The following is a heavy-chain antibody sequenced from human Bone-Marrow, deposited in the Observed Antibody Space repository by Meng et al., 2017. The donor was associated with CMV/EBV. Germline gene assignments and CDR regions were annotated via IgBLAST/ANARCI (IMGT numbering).Heavy chain of an antibody. D-gene: IGHD3-3*01. Sequence: GSLRLSCTVSGVSISSSSYYWGWIRQPPGKGLEWIGSGDYSGSTYYNPSLKSRVTISVDTSKNQFSLKLSSVTAADTAVYYCARDTSGPYYYYGMDVWGQGTTVTVSS. CDR1: GVSISSSSYY. J-gene: IGHJ6*02. V-gene: IGHV4-39*07. CDR3: ARDTSGPYYYYGMDV. CDR2: GDYSGST.